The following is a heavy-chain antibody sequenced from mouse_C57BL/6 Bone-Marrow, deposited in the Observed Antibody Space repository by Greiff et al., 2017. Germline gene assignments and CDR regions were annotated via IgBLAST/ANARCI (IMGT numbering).Heavy chain of an antibody. CDR3: ASLSTTFAY. CDR2: IWSGGST. D-gene: IGHD5-1*01. Sequence: VKLMESGPGLVQPSQSLSITCTVSGFSLTSYGVHWVRQSPGKGLEWLGVIWSGGSTDYNAAFISRLSISKDNSKSQVFFKMNSLQADDTAIYYCASLSTTFAYWGQGTLVTVSA. V-gene: IGHV2-2*01. J-gene: IGHJ3*01. CDR1: GFSLTSYG.